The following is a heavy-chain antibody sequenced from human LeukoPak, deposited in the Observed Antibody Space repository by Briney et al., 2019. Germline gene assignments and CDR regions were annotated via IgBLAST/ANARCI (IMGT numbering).Heavy chain of an antibody. CDR1: GFTFSDYY. CDR2: ISSSGSTI. CDR3: ARDSVVPRTYYYYGMDV. J-gene: IGHJ6*02. D-gene: IGHD2-2*01. V-gene: IGHV3-11*01. Sequence: PGGSLRLSCAASGFTFSDYYMSWIRQAPGKGLEWVSYISSSGSTIYYADSVKGRFTISRDNAKNSLYLQMNSLRAEDTAVYYCARDSVVPRTYYYYGMDVWGQGTTVTVSS.